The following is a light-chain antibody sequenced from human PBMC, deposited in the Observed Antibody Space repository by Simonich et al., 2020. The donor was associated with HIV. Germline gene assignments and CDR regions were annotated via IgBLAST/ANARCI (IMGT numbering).Light chain of an antibody. CDR2: DVS. CDR1: SSDVGRYNL. V-gene: IGLV2-8*01. CDR3: SSYAGSNVV. Sequence: QSALTQPASVSGSPGQSITISCTGTSSDVGRYNLVSWYQQHPGKAPKLMIYDVSKRPSGVPDRCSGSKSGNTASLTVSGLQAEDEADYYCSSYAGSNVVFGGGTKLTVL. J-gene: IGLJ2*01.